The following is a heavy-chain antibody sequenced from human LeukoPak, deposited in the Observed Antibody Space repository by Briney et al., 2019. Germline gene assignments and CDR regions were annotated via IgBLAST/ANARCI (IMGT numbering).Heavy chain of an antibody. CDR3: GRGPPAGAPHHDTDV. D-gene: IGHD4/OR15-4a*01. V-gene: IGHV1-18*01. J-gene: IGHJ6*02. CDR1: GYTFTIYG. Sequence: GASVKVSCKTSGYTFTIYGISWVRQAPGQGREWMGWISAYSGDTNYSQKFQGRATMTTETSTSTAYMELRSLSSDDTAVYSCGRGPPAGAPHHDTDVWGRGTTVTVSS. CDR2: ISAYSGDT.